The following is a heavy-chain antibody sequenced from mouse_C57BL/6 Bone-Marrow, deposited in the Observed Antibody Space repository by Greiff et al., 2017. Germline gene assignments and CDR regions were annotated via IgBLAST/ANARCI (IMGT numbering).Heavy chain of an antibody. D-gene: IGHD1-1*01. CDR1: GYTFTSYG. Sequence: QVQLKESGAELARPGASVKLSCKASGYTFTSYGISWVKQRTGQGLEWIGEIYPRSGNTYYNEKFKGKATLTADKSSSPAYMELRSLTSEDSAVYFCARLGYYGSSFYWYFDVWGTGTTVTVSS. V-gene: IGHV1-81*01. J-gene: IGHJ1*03. CDR3: ARLGYYGSSFYWYFDV. CDR2: IYPRSGNT.